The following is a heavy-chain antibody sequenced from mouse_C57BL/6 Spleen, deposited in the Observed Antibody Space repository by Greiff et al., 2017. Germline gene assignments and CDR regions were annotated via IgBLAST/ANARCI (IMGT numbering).Heavy chain of an antibody. CDR3: ARSYYDYSFDY. CDR2: IDPSDSET. D-gene: IGHD2-4*01. Sequence: VQLQQPGAELVRPGSSVKLSCKASGYTFTSYWMHWVKQRPIQGLEWIGNIDPSDSETHYNQKFKDKATLTVDKSSSTAYMQLSSLTSEDSAVYYCARSYYDYSFDYWGQGTTLTVSS. J-gene: IGHJ2*01. CDR1: GYTFTSYW. V-gene: IGHV1-52*01.